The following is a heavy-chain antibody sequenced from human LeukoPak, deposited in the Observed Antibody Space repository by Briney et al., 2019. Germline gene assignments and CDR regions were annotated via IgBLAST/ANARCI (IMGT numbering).Heavy chain of an antibody. CDR3: ARQYCSSTSCYAFDI. CDR1: GGSISSYY. Sequence: SETLSLTCTLSGGSISSYYWSWIRQPPGKGLEWIGYIYYSGSTNYNPSLKSRVTMSVDTSKNQFSLKLSSVTAADTAVYYCARQYCSSTSCYAFDIGGQGTMVTVSS. V-gene: IGHV4-59*08. J-gene: IGHJ3*02. CDR2: IYYSGST. D-gene: IGHD2-2*01.